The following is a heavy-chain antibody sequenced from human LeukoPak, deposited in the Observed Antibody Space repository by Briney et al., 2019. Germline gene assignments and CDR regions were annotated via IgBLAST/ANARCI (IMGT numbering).Heavy chain of an antibody. J-gene: IGHJ4*02. CDR1: GYTFTSYY. CDR3: ARDDDYNPLVH. V-gene: IGHV1-46*01. D-gene: IGHD4/OR15-4a*01. Sequence: GASVKVSCKASGYTFTSYYMHWVRQAPGQGLEWMGIINPSGGSTSYAQKFQGRVTMTTDTSTSTTYMEVRSLRSDDTAVYYCARDDDYNPLVHWGQGTLVTVSS. CDR2: INPSGGST.